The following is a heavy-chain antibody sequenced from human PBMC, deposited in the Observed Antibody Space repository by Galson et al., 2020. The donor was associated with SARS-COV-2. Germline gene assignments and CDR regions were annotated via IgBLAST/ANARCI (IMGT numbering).Heavy chain of an antibody. CDR2: IYPSGST. Sequence: ETLSLTCAVSGYSISTTNYWGWVRQPPGKGLEWIGSIYPSGSTYYNPSLKSRVTISVDTSRNQFSLRLDSVTAADTALYYCARQGVNMIVLVTVPGWFFDLWGRGTLVTVSS. D-gene: IGHD3-22*01. CDR3: ARQGVNMIVLVTVPGWFFDL. J-gene: IGHJ2*01. V-gene: IGHV4-38-2*01. CDR1: GYSISTTNY.